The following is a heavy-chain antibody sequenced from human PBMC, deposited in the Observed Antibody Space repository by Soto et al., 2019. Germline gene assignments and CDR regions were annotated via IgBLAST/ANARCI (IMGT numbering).Heavy chain of an antibody. CDR2: IYYSGST. CDR1: GGSISSGGYY. D-gene: IGHD1-20*01. Sequence: QVQLQESGPGLVKPSQTLSLTCTVSGGSISSGGYYWSWIRQHPGKGLEWIGYIYYSGSTYYNPSLKSRVTISVDTSKNQFSLKLSSVTAADTAVYYCARDARITGTREGAFDIWGQGTMVTVSS. J-gene: IGHJ3*02. CDR3: ARDARITGTREGAFDI. V-gene: IGHV4-31*03.